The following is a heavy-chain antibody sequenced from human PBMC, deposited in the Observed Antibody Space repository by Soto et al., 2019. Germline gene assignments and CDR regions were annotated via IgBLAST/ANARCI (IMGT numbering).Heavy chain of an antibody. CDR1: GFTFSSYG. J-gene: IGHJ4*02. Sequence: QVQVVESGGGVVQPGRSLRLSCAASGFTFSSYGMHWVRQAPGKGLEWVAVIWYDGSNKYYADFVKGRFTISRDNSKKTLYLQMNSLRAEDTAVYYCAREACQETFFDYWGQGTLVTVSS. CDR3: AREACQETFFDY. V-gene: IGHV3-33*01. CDR2: IWYDGSNK.